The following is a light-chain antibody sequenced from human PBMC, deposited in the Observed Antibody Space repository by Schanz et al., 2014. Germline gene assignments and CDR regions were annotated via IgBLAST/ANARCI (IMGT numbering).Light chain of an antibody. Sequence: QSALTQPRSVSASPGQSVTVSCTGTTNDVGAYNYVSWYQQHPGKAPKLFIYDVSERPSGVPDRFSGSKSGNTASLTISGLQAEDEADYYCCSYAGGYSFVFGTGTKLTVL. CDR1: TNDVGAYNY. J-gene: IGLJ1*01. V-gene: IGLV2-11*01. CDR3: CSYAGGYSFV. CDR2: DVS.